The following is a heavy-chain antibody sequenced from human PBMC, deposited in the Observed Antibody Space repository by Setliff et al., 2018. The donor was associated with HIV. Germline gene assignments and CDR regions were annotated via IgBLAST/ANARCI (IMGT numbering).Heavy chain of an antibody. CDR1: GFSVSSGYY. CDR3: ARDLGGSLVRGWFDP. J-gene: IGHJ5*02. CDR2: ISHSGIT. Sequence: SETLSLTCAVSGFSVSSGYYWGWIRQPPGKGLEWIGSISHSGITNYNPSLKSRVTISVDTSKDQFSLKLSSVTAADTAVYYCARDLGGSLVRGWFDPWGQGTLVTVSS. D-gene: IGHD3-16*01. V-gene: IGHV4-38-2*02.